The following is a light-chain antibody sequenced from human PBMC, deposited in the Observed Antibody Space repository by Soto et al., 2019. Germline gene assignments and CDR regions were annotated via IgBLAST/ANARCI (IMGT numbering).Light chain of an antibody. J-gene: IGLJ1*01. Sequence: QSVLTQPPSASGTPGQRVTISCFGSSSNIGSNTVNWYQQLPGTAPKLLIYSNNQRPSGIPDRFSGSKSGTSASLAISGLQSEDEAVYYCAAWDDSLNGYVFGSGTKLTVL. CDR2: SNN. CDR3: AAWDDSLNGYV. V-gene: IGLV1-44*01. CDR1: SSNIGSNT.